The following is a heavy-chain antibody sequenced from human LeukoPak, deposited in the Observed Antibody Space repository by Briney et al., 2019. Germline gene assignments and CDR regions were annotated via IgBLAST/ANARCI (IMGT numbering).Heavy chain of an antibody. CDR3: ARDHWSPPSY. Sequence: AGGSLRLSCAASDFTVNSHYMSWVRQAPGKGLEWVSYIGVSSSLVRYADSVKGRFTISRDNAKNSLYLQMDSLRAEDTAMYYCARDHWSPPSYWGQGTLVTVSS. CDR2: IGVSSSLV. V-gene: IGHV3-48*01. J-gene: IGHJ4*02. D-gene: IGHD2-8*02. CDR1: DFTVNSHY.